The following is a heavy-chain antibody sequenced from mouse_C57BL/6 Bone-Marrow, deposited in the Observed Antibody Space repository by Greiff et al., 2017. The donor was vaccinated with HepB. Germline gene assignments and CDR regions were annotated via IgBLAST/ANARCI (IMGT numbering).Heavy chain of an antibody. Sequence: QVQLKESGAELVKPGASVKISCKASGYAFSSYWMNWVKQRPGKGLEWIGQIYPGDGDTNYNGKFKGKATLTADNSSSTAYMQLSSLTSEDSAVYFCAMGPLFYYYGGILYLYIDVWGTGTTVTVSS. D-gene: IGHD1-1*01. CDR3: AMGPLFYYYGGILYLYIDV. CDR1: GYAFSSYW. CDR2: IYPGDGDT. J-gene: IGHJ1*03. V-gene: IGHV1-80*01.